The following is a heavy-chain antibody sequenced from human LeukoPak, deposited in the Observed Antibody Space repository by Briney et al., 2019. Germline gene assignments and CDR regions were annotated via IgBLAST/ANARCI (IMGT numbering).Heavy chain of an antibody. J-gene: IGHJ4*02. CDR2: ISFDGSNK. D-gene: IGHD6-13*01. CDR1: EFTFSSYV. Sequence: PGGSLRLSCAASEFTFSSYVIHWVRQAPGKGLEWVAMISFDGSNKYYTDSVKGRFTISRDNSKNTLYLQMGSLRAEDMAVYYCARVGEQQPVRWAFDYWGQGTLVTVSS. CDR3: ARVGEQQPVRWAFDY. V-gene: IGHV3-30*14.